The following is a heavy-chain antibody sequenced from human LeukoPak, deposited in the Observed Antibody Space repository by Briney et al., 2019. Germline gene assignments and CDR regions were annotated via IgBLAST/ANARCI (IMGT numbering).Heavy chain of an antibody. J-gene: IGHJ4*02. CDR3: AKDGPGPGIAAAGTGFDY. D-gene: IGHD6-13*01. Sequence: GGSLRLSCAASGFTFDDYGMSWVRQAPGKGLEWVSGINWNGGSTGYADSVKGRFTISRDNSKNTLYLQMNSLRAEDTAVYYCAKDGPGPGIAAAGTGFDYWGQGTLVTVSS. CDR1: GFTFDDYG. CDR2: INWNGGST. V-gene: IGHV3-20*04.